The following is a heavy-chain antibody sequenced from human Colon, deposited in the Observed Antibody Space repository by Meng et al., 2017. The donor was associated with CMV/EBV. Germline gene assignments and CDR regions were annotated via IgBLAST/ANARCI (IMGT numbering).Heavy chain of an antibody. J-gene: IGHJ4*02. D-gene: IGHD6-13*01. CDR2: ISYDGSNK. CDR3: AKTGSSWFSED. V-gene: IGHV3-30*04. Sequence: LSLICAASGFTFSGYAMHWVRQAPGKGLEWVAVISYDGSNKYYADSVKGRFTISRDNSKKTLYLQMNSLRAEDTAVYYCAKTGSSWFSEDWGQGTLVTVSS. CDR1: GFTFSGYA.